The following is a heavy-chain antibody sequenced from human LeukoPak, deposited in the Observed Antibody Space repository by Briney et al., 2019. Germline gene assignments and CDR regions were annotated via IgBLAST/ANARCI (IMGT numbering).Heavy chain of an antibody. CDR1: GGTFSSYA. V-gene: IGHV1-69*06. D-gene: IGHD2-15*01. CDR2: IIPIFGTA. J-gene: IGHJ2*01. CDR3: AKWGCSGGSCPLATANWYFDL. Sequence: GSSVKVSCKASGGTFSSYAISWVRQAPGQGLEWMGGIIPIFGTANYAQKFQGRVTITADKSTSTAYMELSSLRSEDTAVYYCAKWGCSGGSCPLATANWYFDLWGRGTLVTVSS.